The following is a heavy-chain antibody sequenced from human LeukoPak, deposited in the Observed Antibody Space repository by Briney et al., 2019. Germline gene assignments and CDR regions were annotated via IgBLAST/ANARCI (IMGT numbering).Heavy chain of an antibody. J-gene: IGHJ4*02. D-gene: IGHD3-22*01. CDR2: IYYTGST. CDR1: GGSISGNY. V-gene: IGHV4-59*08. Sequence: PSETLSLTCTVSGGSISGNYWSWIRQPPGKGLWWIGYIYYTGSTNYNPSLKSRVTISLDTSRNQFSLRLSSVTAADTAVYYCARRRYGSSGYLDYWGQGTLVTVSS. CDR3: ARRRYGSSGYLDY.